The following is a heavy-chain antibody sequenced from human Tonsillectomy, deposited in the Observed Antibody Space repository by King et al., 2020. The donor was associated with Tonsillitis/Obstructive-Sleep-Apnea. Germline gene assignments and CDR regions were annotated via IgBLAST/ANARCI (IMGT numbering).Heavy chain of an antibody. J-gene: IGHJ4*02. Sequence: VQLVESGGLLLQPGGSLRLSCAASGCTFSTYAMSWVRQAPGKGLEWVSSISGSGATTYYADSVNGRFTISRDNSKNTLYLQMNTLRAEDTAIYYCAKISSWEFLRYLDYWGQGTLVTVYS. CDR1: GCTFSTYA. V-gene: IGHV3-23*04. CDR3: AKISSWEFLRYLDY. CDR2: ISGSGATT. D-gene: IGHD3-10*01.